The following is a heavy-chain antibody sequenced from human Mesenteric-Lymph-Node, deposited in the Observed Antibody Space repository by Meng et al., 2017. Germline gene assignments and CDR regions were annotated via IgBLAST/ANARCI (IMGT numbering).Heavy chain of an antibody. J-gene: IGHJ4*02. CDR1: GGSFSGYY. D-gene: IGHD5-12*01. CDR2: INHSGST. Sequence: SQTLSLTCAVYGGSFSGYYWSWIRQPPGKGLEWIGEINHSGSTNYNPSLKSRVTISVDTSKNQFSLKLSSVTAADTAVYYCAGGYSGYYWYYWGQGTLVTVSS. CDR3: AGGYSGYYWYY. V-gene: IGHV4-34*01.